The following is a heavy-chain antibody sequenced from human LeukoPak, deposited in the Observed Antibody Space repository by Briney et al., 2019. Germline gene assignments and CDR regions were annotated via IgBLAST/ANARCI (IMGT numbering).Heavy chain of an antibody. CDR3: ARKAGYYYGSGDY. V-gene: IGHV3-23*01. CDR1: GFTFSNYA. J-gene: IGHJ4*02. Sequence: GGSLRLSCSASGFTFSNYAMNWVRQAPGKGLEWVSTIGGSGDSSYYADSVKGRVTISRDNSKNTLYLQMNSLRAEDTAVYYCARKAGYYYGSGDYWGQGTLVTVSS. D-gene: IGHD3-10*01. CDR2: IGGSGDSS.